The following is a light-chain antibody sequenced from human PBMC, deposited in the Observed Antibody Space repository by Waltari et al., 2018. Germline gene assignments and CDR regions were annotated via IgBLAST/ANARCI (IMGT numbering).Light chain of an antibody. V-gene: IGLV2-14*01. CDR2: VVS. CDR3: SSYMNSSLV. CDR1: SSDIGGYKY. Sequence: QSALTQPASVSGSPGQSITISCTGTSSDIGGYKYVSWYQHHPGKAPKLMIYVVSNRASGVSYRFAGSKAGSTASLTISGLQSEDEADYYCSSYMNSSLVFGAGTKVTVL. J-gene: IGLJ3*02.